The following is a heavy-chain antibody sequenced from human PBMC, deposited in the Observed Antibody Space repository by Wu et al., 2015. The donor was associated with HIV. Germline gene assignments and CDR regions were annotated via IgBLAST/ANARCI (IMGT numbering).Heavy chain of an antibody. CDR1: GGTFSSYA. Sequence: QVQLVQSGAEVKKPGASVKVSCKASGGTFSSYAISWVRQAPGQGLEWMGRIIPIFGTANYAQKFQGRVTITADESTSTVYMELSSLRSEDTAVYYCARERASLPTVMPGNYGMDVWGQGTTVTVSS. CDR2: IIPIFGTA. CDR3: ARERASLPTVMPGNYGMDV. D-gene: IGHD2-2*01. V-gene: IGHV1-69*18. J-gene: IGHJ6*02.